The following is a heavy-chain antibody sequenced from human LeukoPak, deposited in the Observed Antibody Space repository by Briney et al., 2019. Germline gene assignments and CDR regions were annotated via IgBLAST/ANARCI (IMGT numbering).Heavy chain of an antibody. CDR1: GFTLSNNY. V-gene: IGHV3-66*01. Sequence: PGGSLRLSCAASGFTLSNNYMSWVRQAPGKGLEWVSTIYSGGRTHYADSVKGRFFVSRDNSKNAEYLQMNSLRAEDTAGYYCASLMLISSVTRGFDYWGQGTMVTVSS. J-gene: IGHJ4*02. D-gene: IGHD3-16*01. CDR2: IYSGGRT. CDR3: ASLMLISSVTRGFDY.